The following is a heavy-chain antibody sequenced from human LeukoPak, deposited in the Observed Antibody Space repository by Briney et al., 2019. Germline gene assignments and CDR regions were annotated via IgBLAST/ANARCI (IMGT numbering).Heavy chain of an antibody. D-gene: IGHD5-18*01. J-gene: IGHJ5*02. CDR2: IFHSGST. Sequence: SETLSLTCTVSGYSISSVYYWGWIRQPPGKGLEWIANIFHSGSTYYNPSLKSRVTISIDTSKNQFSLKLSSVTAADTAVYYCARDRRGYSYGPKYNWFDPWGQGTLVTVSS. CDR1: GYSISSVYY. CDR3: ARDRRGYSYGPKYNWFDP. V-gene: IGHV4-38-2*02.